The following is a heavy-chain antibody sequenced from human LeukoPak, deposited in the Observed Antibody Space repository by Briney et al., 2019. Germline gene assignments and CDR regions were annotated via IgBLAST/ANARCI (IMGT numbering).Heavy chain of an antibody. V-gene: IGHV3-21*01. J-gene: IGHJ4*02. Sequence: GGSLRLSCAASGFTFSSYSMNWVRQAPGKGLEWVSSISSSSSYIYYADSVKGRFTISRDNAKNSLYLQMNSLRAEDTAVYYCARDGSGYYYFDYWGQGTLVTVSS. CDR3: ARDGSGYYYFDY. D-gene: IGHD3-22*01. CDR2: ISSSSSYI. CDR1: GFTFSSYS.